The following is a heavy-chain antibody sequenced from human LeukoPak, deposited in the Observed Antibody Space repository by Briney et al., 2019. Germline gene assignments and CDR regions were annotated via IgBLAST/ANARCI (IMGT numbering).Heavy chain of an antibody. V-gene: IGHV3-23*01. CDR2: ISGTYNTT. D-gene: IGHD3-9*01. J-gene: IGHJ4*02. CDR3: AKAAYYDILTGYHFDY. Sequence: PGGSLRLSCAASGFTFSSYSMNWVRQAPGKGLEWVSVISGTYNTTYYAVSVKGRFTISRDNSRNTLFLQMNSLRAEDTAVYYCAKAAYYDILTGYHFDYWGQGTQVTVSS. CDR1: GFTFSSYS.